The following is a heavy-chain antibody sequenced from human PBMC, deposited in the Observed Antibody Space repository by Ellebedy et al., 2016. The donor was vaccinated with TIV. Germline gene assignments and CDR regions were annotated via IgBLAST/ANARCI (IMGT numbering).Heavy chain of an antibody. CDR2: ISAYNGNT. CDR3: ARVWEGNYYYYYYMDV. D-gene: IGHD3-16*01. CDR1: GYTFTSYG. J-gene: IGHJ6*03. V-gene: IGHV1-18*01. Sequence: ASVKVSCXASGYTFTSYGISWVRQAPGQGLEWMGWISAYNGNTNYAQKLQGRVTMTTDTSTSTAYMELRSLRSDDTAVYYCARVWEGNYYYYYYMDVWGKGTTVTVSS.